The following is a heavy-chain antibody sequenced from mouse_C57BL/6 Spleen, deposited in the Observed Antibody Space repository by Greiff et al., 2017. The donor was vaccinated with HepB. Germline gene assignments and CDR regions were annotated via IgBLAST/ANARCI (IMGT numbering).Heavy chain of an antibody. CDR2: ISYDGSN. D-gene: IGHD1-1*01. Sequence: EVQLQQSGPGLVKPSQSLSLTCSVTGYSITSGYYWNWIRQFPGNKLEWMGYISYDGSNNYNPSLKNRISITRDTSKNQFFLKLNSVTTEDTATYYCARDLYYYGSSSYYFDYWGQGTTLTVSS. J-gene: IGHJ2*01. CDR3: ARDLYYYGSSSYYFDY. V-gene: IGHV3-6*01. CDR1: GYSITSGYY.